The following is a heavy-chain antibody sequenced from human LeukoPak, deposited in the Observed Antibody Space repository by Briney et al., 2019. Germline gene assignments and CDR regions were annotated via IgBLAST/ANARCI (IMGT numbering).Heavy chain of an antibody. Sequence: KPSETLSLTCSVSGGSISSGPYFWRWIRQSPGQGLEGIGYIYYSGSTYYNPSLKSRVTISVDTSKNQFSLKLSSVTAADTAVYYCARLYSSSWYTDYWGQGTLVTVSS. J-gene: IGHJ4*02. V-gene: IGHV4-30-4*08. CDR1: GGSISSGPYF. D-gene: IGHD6-13*01. CDR3: ARLYSSSWYTDY. CDR2: IYYSGST.